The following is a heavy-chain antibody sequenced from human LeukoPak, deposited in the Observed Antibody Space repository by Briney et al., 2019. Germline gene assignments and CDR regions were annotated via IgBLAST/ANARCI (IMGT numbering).Heavy chain of an antibody. CDR2: ISGDGNST. CDR1: GFTFDDYA. J-gene: IGHJ4*02. V-gene: IGHV3-43*02. D-gene: IGHD3-22*01. Sequence: GGSLRLSCAASGFTFDDYAMHWVRQAPGKGLVWVSLISGDGNSTYYAGSVKGRFTISRDNSKNSLYLQMNSLRTEDTAFYYCATNFGAYHYDTSGYYDFWGQGTLVTVSS. CDR3: ATNFGAYHYDTSGYYDF.